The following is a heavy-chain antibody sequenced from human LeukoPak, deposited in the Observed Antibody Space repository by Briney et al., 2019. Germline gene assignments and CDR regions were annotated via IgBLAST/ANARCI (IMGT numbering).Heavy chain of an antibody. V-gene: IGHV4-34*01. CDR1: GGSFSGYY. J-gene: IGHJ4*02. CDR2: INHSGST. D-gene: IGHD2-8*01. Sequence: PSETLSLTCAVYGGSFSGYYWSWIRQPPGKGLEWIGEINHSGSTNYNPSLKSRVTISVDTSKNQFSLKLSSVTAADTAVCYCATEGLGYCTNGVCYNGYWGQGTLVTVSS. CDR3: ATEGLGYCTNGVCYNGY.